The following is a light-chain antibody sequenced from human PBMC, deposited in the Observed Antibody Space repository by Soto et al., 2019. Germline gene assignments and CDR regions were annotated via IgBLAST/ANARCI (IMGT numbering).Light chain of an antibody. CDR2: KAS. CDR3: QQYNSDWT. V-gene: IGKV1-5*03. J-gene: IGKJ1*01. Sequence: DIHMTQSPSTLSLSLGDRVTITFRASQTISTSLAWYQQKPGKAPKVLIYKASSLESGVPSRFSGSGSGTEFTLTISSLQPDDFATYYCQQYNSDWTFGQGTKVDIK. CDR1: QTISTS.